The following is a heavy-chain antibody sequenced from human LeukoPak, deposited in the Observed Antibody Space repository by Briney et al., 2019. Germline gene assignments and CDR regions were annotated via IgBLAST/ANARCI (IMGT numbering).Heavy chain of an antibody. Sequence: ASVKVSCKASGYTFTSYGISWVRQAPGQGLEWMGWIGAYNGNTNYAQKLQGRVTMTTDTSTSTAYMELRSLRSDDTAVYYCARDRGIVGATEFDYWGQGTLVTVSS. J-gene: IGHJ4*02. CDR2: IGAYNGNT. CDR3: ARDRGIVGATEFDY. CDR1: GYTFTSYG. V-gene: IGHV1-18*01. D-gene: IGHD1-26*01.